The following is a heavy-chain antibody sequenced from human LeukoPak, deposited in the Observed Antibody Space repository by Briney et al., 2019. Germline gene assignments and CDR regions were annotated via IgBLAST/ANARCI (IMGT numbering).Heavy chain of an antibody. D-gene: IGHD2-2*02. CDR1: GFTFSDYG. Sequence: LTGRSLRLSCVASGFTFSDYGMHWVRQAPGKGLEWVAFISYDGSNTDYANSVKGRFTISRDNSKNTLYVQMNSLRGEDTAVYYCAKHTSLFIYSMDVWGKGTTVSVSS. V-gene: IGHV3-30*18. CDR3: AKHTSLFIYSMDV. J-gene: IGHJ6*03. CDR2: ISYDGSNT.